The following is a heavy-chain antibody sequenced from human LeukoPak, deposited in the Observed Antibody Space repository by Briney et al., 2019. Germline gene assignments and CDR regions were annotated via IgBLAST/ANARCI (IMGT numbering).Heavy chain of an antibody. CDR1: GYTFTSYG. CDR2: ISAYNGNT. CDR3: AREYYYGSGNYYNRIDY. V-gene: IGHV1-18*01. Sequence: ASVKVSCKASGYTFTSYGISWVRQAPGQGLEWMGWISAYNGNTNYAQKFQGRVTMTRDTSISTAYMVLNRLRSDDTAVYHCAREYYYGSGNYYNRIDYWGQGTLVTVSS. J-gene: IGHJ4*02. D-gene: IGHD3-10*01.